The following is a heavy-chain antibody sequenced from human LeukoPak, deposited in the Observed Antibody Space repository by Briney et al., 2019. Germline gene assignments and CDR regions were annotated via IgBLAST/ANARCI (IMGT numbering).Heavy chain of an antibody. CDR2: IRSKAYGGTT. CDR1: GFTFGDYA. D-gene: IGHD6-19*01. Sequence: GGSLRLSCTASGFTFGDYAMSWVRQAPGTGLEWVGFIRSKAYGGTTEYAASVKGRFTISRDDSKSIAYLQMNSLKTEDTAVYYCTRLDSYSSGCSDYWGQGTLVTVSS. J-gene: IGHJ4*02. CDR3: TRLDSYSSGCSDY. V-gene: IGHV3-49*04.